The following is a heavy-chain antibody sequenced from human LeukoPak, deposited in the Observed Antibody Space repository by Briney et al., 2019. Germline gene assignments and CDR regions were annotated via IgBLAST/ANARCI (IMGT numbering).Heavy chain of an antibody. CDR3: ARDGTSTDDY. Sequence: GASVKVSCKTSGYTFSNFGINWVRQAPGQGLEWMGWISGNNDNPNYGQKFQGRFTVTTDSSTSTAYMELRNLRFDDTAVYYCARDGTSTDDYWGQGTLVAVYS. CDR2: ISGNNDNP. CDR1: GYTFSNFG. V-gene: IGHV1-18*01. J-gene: IGHJ4*02. D-gene: IGHD2-2*01.